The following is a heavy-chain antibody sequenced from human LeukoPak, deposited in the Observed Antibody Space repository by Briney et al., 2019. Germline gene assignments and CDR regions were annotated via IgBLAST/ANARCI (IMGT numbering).Heavy chain of an antibody. CDR3: TTYRSGHY. CDR1: GFTFRDAA. V-gene: IGHV3-23*01. D-gene: IGHD6-19*01. J-gene: IGHJ4*02. Sequence: GSLRLSCAVSGFTFRDAAMTWVRQAPGKGLEWVSLISSSGNNAYYADSVKGRFTISRDNSKNTLSLQMNSLRVEDTALYYCTTYRSGHYWGQGTLVTVSS. CDR2: ISSSGNNA.